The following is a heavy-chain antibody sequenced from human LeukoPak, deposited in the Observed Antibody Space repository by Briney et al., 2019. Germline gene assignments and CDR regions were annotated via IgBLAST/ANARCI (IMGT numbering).Heavy chain of an antibody. CDR1: GFTFSSYG. V-gene: IGHV3-30*18. Sequence: GRSLRLSCAASGFTFSSYGMHWVRQAPGKGLEWVAVISYDGSNKYYADSVKGRFTISRDNSKNTLYLQMNSLRAEDTAVYYCAKDLSMEATRYYFDYWGQGTLVTVSS. CDR2: ISYDGSNK. D-gene: IGHD2-15*01. CDR3: AKDLSMEATRYYFDY. J-gene: IGHJ4*02.